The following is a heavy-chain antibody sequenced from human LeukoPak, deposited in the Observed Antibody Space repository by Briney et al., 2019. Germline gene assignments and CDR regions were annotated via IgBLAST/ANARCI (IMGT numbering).Heavy chain of an antibody. CDR2: ISSSSSYI. CDR3: ARDLGPYPGGSFDY. V-gene: IGHV3-21*01. J-gene: IGHJ4*02. CDR1: GFTFSSYS. Sequence: GGSLRLSCAASGFTFSSYSMNWVRQAPGKGLEWVSSISSSSSYIYYADSVKGRFTISRDNAKNSLYLQMNSLRAEDTVVYYCARDLGPYPGGSFDYWGQGTLVTVSS.